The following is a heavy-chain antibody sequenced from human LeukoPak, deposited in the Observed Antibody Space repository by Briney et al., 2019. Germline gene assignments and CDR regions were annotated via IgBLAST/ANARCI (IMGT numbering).Heavy chain of an antibody. CDR2: IYYSGST. V-gene: IGHV4-59*01. CDR3: AREGSGQWLSAGLDY. J-gene: IGHJ4*02. Sequence: SETLSLTCTVSGGSISSYYWSWIRQPPGKGLEWIGYIYYSGSTNYNPSLKSRVTISVDTSKNQFSLKLSSVTAADTAVYYCAREGSGQWLSAGLDYWGQGTLVTVSS. CDR1: GGSISSYY. D-gene: IGHD6-19*01.